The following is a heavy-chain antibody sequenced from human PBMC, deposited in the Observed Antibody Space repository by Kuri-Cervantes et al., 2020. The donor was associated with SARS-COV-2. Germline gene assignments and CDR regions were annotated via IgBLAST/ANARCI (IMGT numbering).Heavy chain of an antibody. CDR3: AKEQYSSIPTYFDY. D-gene: IGHD6-13*01. V-gene: IGHV3-23*01. CDR2: ISGSGGST. J-gene: IGHJ4*02. Sequence: GESLEISCAASGFTFSSYAMSWVRQASGKGLEWVSAISGSGGSTYYADSVKGRFTISRDNSKNTPYLQMNSLRAEDTAVYYCAKEQYSSIPTYFDYWGQGTLVTVSS. CDR1: GFTFSSYA.